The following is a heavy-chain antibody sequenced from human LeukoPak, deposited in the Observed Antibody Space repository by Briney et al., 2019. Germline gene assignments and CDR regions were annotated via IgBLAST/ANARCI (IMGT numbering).Heavy chain of an antibody. D-gene: IGHD3-22*01. V-gene: IGHV3-64D*09. CDR3: VRDDSYYYDSGEFSH. J-gene: IGHJ4*02. CDR1: GFTFKNFA. Sequence: PGPSLRLSCSPSGFTFKNFAMRWARQAPGKCLEYVSAISNTGGSTYQAVSVNGRFTVSRDNSKNTLYLQMSSLRAEDTAIYYCVRDDSYYYDSGEFSHWGQGGLVTVSS. CDR2: ISNTGGST.